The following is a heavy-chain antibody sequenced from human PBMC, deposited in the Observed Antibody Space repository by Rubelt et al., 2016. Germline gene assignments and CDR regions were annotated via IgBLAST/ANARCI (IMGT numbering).Heavy chain of an antibody. CDR2: ISSSSGVT. D-gene: IGHD4-17*01. J-gene: IGHJ4*02. CDR1: GYTFTGYY. Sequence: QVQLVQSGAEVKKPGASVKVSCKASGYTFTGYYIHWVRQAPGQGLEWMGRISSSSGVTNYAQKFQGRVTMTRDTSISTSYMEVSRLRADDTAVYYCARGRDGDRMGCWGQGTLVTVSS. V-gene: IGHV1-2*06. CDR3: ARGRDGDRMGC.